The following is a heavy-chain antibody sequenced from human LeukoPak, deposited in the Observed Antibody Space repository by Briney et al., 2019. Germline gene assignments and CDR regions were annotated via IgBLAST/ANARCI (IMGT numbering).Heavy chain of an antibody. CDR1: GFTFSSYW. CDR3: ARGRCSSTSCFFDY. D-gene: IGHD2-2*01. CDR2: IKQDRSEK. V-gene: IGHV3-7*01. Sequence: GGSLRLSCAASGFTFSSYWMSWVRQAPGKGLEWVANIKQDRSEKYYVDSVKGRFTISRDNAKNSLSLQMNSLRAEDTAVYYCARGRCSSTSCFFDYWGQGTLVTVSS. J-gene: IGHJ4*02.